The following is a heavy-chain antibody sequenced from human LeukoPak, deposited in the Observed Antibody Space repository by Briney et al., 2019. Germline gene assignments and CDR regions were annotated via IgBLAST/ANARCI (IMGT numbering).Heavy chain of an antibody. D-gene: IGHD3-9*01. CDR2: INPSGGST. J-gene: IGHJ4*02. CDR1: GYTFTSYY. V-gene: IGHV1-46*01. Sequence: ASVKVSCKASGYTFTSYYMHWVRQAPGQGLEWMGIINPSGGSTSYAQKFQGRVTMTRDTSTSTVYMELSSLRSEDTAVYYCARGGRTRFSSRNFDHWGQGTLVTVSS. CDR3: ARGGRTRFSSRNFDH.